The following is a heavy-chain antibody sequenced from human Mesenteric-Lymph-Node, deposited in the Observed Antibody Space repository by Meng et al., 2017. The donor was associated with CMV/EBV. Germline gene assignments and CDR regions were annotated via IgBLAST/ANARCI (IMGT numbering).Heavy chain of an antibody. CDR2: IKPNSGVT. CDR1: GYTFTGYY. Sequence: ASVKVSCKASGYTFTGYYIHWVRQAPGQGLEWMGWIKPNSGVTNYAQKFRGRLTMTRDTSISTAYMELSGLRSDDTAMYYCARDALGYCSSTGCPGGIDPWGQGTLVTVSS. CDR3: ARDALGYCSSTGCPGGIDP. D-gene: IGHD2-2*01. V-gene: IGHV1-2*02. J-gene: IGHJ5*02.